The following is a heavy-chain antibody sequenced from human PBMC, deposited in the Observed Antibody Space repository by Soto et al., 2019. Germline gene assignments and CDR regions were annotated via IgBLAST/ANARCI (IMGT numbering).Heavy chain of an antibody. V-gene: IGHV4-59*01. CDR3: AREGLVPAATPWFDY. D-gene: IGHD2-2*02. Sequence: PSETLSLTCTVSGCSISSYYWSWIRQPPGKGLEWIGYIYYSGSTNYNPSLKSRVTISVDTSKNQFSLRAEDTAVYYCAREGLVPAATPWFDYWGQGTLVTVSS. CDR2: IYYSGST. CDR1: GCSISSYY. J-gene: IGHJ4*02.